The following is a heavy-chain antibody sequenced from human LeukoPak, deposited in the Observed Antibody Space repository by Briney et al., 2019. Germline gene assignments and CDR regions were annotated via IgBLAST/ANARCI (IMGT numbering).Heavy chain of an antibody. CDR1: GGSISSYY. J-gene: IGHJ4*02. D-gene: IGHD3-3*01. Sequence: PSETLSLTCTVSGGSISSYYWSWIRQPPGKGLEWIGYIYYSGSTNYNPSLKSRVTISVDTSKNQFSLKLSSVTAADTAVYYCARGYYDFWSGYSYYFDYWGQGTLVTVSS. V-gene: IGHV4-59*01. CDR3: ARGYYDFWSGYSYYFDY. CDR2: IYYSGST.